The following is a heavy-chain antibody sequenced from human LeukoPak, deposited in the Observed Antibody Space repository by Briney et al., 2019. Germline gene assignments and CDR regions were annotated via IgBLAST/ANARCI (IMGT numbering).Heavy chain of an antibody. CDR2: ISYVGSNK. J-gene: IGHJ4*02. CDR1: AFIFSSYA. V-gene: IGHV3-30-3*01. D-gene: IGHD6-19*01. Sequence: SGGSLRLSCAASAFIFSSYAMHWVRQAPGKGLEWVAVISYVGSNKYYADSVKVRFTISRDNSKNTLYLQMNSLRAEDTAVYYCATGYSSGWYGRLDYWGQGTLVTVSS. CDR3: ATGYSSGWYGRLDY.